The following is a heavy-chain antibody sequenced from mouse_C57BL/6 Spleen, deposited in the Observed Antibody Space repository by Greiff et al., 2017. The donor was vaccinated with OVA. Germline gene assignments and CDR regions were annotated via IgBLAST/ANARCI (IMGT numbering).Heavy chain of an antibody. D-gene: IGHD2-3*01. CDR1: GYSFTGYY. CDR3: AKYDGRAMDY. J-gene: IGHJ4*01. CDR2: INPSTGGT. V-gene: IGHV1-42*01. Sequence: VQLKESGPELVKPGASVKISCKASGYSFTGYYMNWVKQSPEKSLEWIGEINPSTGGTTYNQKFKAKATLTVDKSSSTAYMQLKSLTSEDSAVYYCAKYDGRAMDYWGQGTSVTVSS.